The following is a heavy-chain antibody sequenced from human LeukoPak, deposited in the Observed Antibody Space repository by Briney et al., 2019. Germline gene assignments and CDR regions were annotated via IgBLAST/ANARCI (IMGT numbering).Heavy chain of an antibody. CDR3: ARDRRYDSSSKLDY. CDR1: GFTFSDYC. CDR2: IASDDRTI. V-gene: IGHV3-11*04. Sequence: GGSLRLSCAASGFTFSDYCLSWVRQAPGEGLEWVSYIASDDRTIYYADSVKGRFTISRDNAKNSLYLQMNSLRAEDTAVYYCARDRRYDSSSKLDYWGQGSLVTVSS. J-gene: IGHJ4*02. D-gene: IGHD6-6*01.